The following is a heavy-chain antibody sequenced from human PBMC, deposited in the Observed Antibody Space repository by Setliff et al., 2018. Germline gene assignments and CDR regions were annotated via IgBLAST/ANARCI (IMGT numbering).Heavy chain of an antibody. J-gene: IGHJ4*02. CDR3: ARGSGRGYSYGLFDY. Sequence: SETLSLTCTVSGGSVSTYYWSWIRQPPGKGLEWIGFIFYSGYTHYNPSLKSRVTMSVDVSRDQFSLELSSVTAADTAVYFCARGSGRGYSYGLFDYWGQVSLVTVSS. D-gene: IGHD5-18*01. V-gene: IGHV4-59*02. CDR2: IFYSGYT. CDR1: GGSVSTYY.